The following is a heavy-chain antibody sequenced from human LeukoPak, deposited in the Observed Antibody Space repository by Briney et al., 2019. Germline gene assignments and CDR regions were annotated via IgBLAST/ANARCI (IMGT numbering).Heavy chain of an antibody. CDR2: ISGSGGST. CDR3: AKGYNWFDP. J-gene: IGHJ5*02. CDR1: GFTFSSYA. V-gene: IGHV3-23*01. Sequence: GGSLRLSGAASGFTFSSYAMSWVRQAPGKGLEWVLAISGSGGSTYYADSGKGRFTISRDNSKNTLYLQMNSRSAEDTVVYYCAKGYNWFDPWGQGTLVTVSS.